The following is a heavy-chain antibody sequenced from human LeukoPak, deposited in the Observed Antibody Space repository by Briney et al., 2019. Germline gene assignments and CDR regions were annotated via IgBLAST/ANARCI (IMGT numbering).Heavy chain of an antibody. D-gene: IGHD6-19*01. V-gene: IGHV1-18*01. CDR2: ISAYNGNT. CDR3: ARDDSGWYCEFWY. Sequence: GASVKVSCKASGYTFTSYGIMWVRQARGQGLEWMGWISAYNGNTNYAQKLQGRVTMTTDTSTSTAYVELRSLRSDDTAVYYCARDDSGWYCEFWYWGQGTLVTVSS. CDR1: GYTFTSYG. J-gene: IGHJ4*02.